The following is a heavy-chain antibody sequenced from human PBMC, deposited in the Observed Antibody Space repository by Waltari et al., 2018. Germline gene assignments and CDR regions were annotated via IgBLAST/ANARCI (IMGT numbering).Heavy chain of an antibody. Sequence: EVQLVESGGGLVQPGGSLRLSCAASGFTLSSYWMNWVRQAPGKGLELVANIMTDGSEEYYVDSVRGRFTISRDNAKNSLFLQMNSLRPEDTAVYYCARDQWFAFDIWGQGTMVTVSS. J-gene: IGHJ3*02. CDR1: GFTLSSYW. CDR3: ARDQWFAFDI. CDR2: IMTDGSEE. D-gene: IGHD3-22*01. V-gene: IGHV3-7*01.